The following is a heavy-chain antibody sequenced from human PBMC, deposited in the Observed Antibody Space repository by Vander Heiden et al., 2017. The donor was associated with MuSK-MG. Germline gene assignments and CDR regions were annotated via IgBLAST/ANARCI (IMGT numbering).Heavy chain of an antibody. V-gene: IGHV3-23*01. CDR1: RFTFSSCA. Sequence: EVQLLESGGGLVQPGGSLRRSCAASRFTFSSCAMSWVRQAPGKGLEWVSAISGSGGSTYYSDSVKGRFTISRDNSKNTLYLQMNRLRAGDTAVYYCAGWQQLVLVDYWGQGTLVTVSS. D-gene: IGHD6-13*01. CDR3: AGWQQLVLVDY. J-gene: IGHJ4*02. CDR2: ISGSGGST.